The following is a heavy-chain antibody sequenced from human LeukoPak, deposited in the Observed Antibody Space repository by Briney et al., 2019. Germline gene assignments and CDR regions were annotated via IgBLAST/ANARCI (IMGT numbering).Heavy chain of an antibody. D-gene: IGHD6-13*01. CDR3: ARAEPRGSVWYPY. CDR2: IFHSGST. CDR1: GFIFSNSY. J-gene: IGHJ4*02. Sequence: PGGSLRLSCAASGFIFSNSYMSWVRQPPGKGLEWIGEIFHSGSTNYNPSLKSRVTISVDKSKNQFSLKLNSVTAADTAVYYCARAEPRGSVWYPYWGQGTLVTVSS. V-gene: IGHV4-4*02.